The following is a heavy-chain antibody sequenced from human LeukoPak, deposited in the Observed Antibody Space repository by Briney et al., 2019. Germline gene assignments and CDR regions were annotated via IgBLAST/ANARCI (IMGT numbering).Heavy chain of an antibody. Sequence: GGSLRLSCADSGSTFRSYSMNWVRQAPGRGLEWVSSISSGSSVIFYADSVKGRFTISRDNAKNSLYLQMISLRAEDTAMYYCARGGAGATKDDTFDIWGQGTMVTVSS. CDR3: ARGGAGATKDDTFDI. CDR1: GSTFRSYS. D-gene: IGHD1-1*01. V-gene: IGHV3-21*01. J-gene: IGHJ3*02. CDR2: ISSGSSVI.